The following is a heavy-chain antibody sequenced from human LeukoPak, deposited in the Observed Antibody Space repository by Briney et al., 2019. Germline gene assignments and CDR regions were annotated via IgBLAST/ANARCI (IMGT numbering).Heavy chain of an antibody. J-gene: IGHJ4*02. CDR1: GFTLSSYW. D-gene: IGHD4-23*01. CDR3: ASGYSSDYGGNTY. Sequence: GGSLRLSCAASGFTLSSYWMHWVRQAPGKGLVWVSRINSDGSSTSYADSVKGRFTISRDNAKNTLYLQMNSLRAEDTAVYYCASGYSSDYGGNTYWGQGTLVTVSS. V-gene: IGHV3-74*01. CDR2: INSDGSST.